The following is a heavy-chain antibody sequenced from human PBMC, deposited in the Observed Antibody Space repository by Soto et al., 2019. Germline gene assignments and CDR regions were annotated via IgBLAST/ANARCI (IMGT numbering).Heavy chain of an antibody. CDR2: IYYGGST. CDR3: ASSTIFGVVIGPDYYYGMDV. CDR1: GGSISSDY. V-gene: IGHV4-59*01. Sequence: SETLSLTCTVSGGSISSDYWSWIRQPPGKGLEWIGYIYYGGSTNYNPSLKSRVTISVDTSKNQFSLKLSSVTAADTAVYYCASSTIFGVVIGPDYYYGMDVWGQGTTVTVSS. D-gene: IGHD3-3*01. J-gene: IGHJ6*02.